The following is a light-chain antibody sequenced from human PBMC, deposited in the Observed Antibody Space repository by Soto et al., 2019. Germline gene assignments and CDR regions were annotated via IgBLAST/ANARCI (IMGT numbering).Light chain of an antibody. CDR3: QQSYSTPRT. J-gene: IGKJ2*02. CDR1: QSIVSY. CDR2: TAS. V-gene: IGKV1-39*01. Sequence: DIQMTQSPSSLSVSVGDRVTITCRASQSIVSYLNWYQQKLGKAPKPLIYTASNLQRGVPSRFSRSGSGTDSTLTFSTVQPEDFATYYCQQSYSTPRTFGQGTKLEIK.